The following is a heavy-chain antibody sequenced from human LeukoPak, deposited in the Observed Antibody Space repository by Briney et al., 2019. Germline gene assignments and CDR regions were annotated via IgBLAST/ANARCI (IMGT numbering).Heavy chain of an antibody. CDR2: MNPNSGNT. CDR1: GYTFTSYD. CDR3: ARSPWIQLGRQPLDP. Sequence: ASVKVSCMASGYTFTSYDINWVRQATGQGLEWMGWMNPNSGNTGYAQKFQGRVTMTRNTSISTAYMELRSLRSEDTAVYYCARSPWIQLGRQPLDPWGQGTLVTVSS. V-gene: IGHV1-8*01. J-gene: IGHJ5*02. D-gene: IGHD5-18*01.